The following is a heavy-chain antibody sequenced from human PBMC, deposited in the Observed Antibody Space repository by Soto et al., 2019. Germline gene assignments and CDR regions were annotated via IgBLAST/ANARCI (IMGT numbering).Heavy chain of an antibody. CDR2: IYYSGST. CDR3: AGFGELLDYYYGMDV. CDR1: DGSISSYY. J-gene: IGHJ6*02. Sequence: ASEILSLTRTVADGSISSYYRFCIRQPPGKGLEWIGYIYYSGSTNYNPSLKSRVTISVDTSKNQFSLKLSSVTAADTAVYYCAGFGELLDYYYGMDVWGQGTTVTVSS. D-gene: IGHD3-10*01. V-gene: IGHV4-59*01.